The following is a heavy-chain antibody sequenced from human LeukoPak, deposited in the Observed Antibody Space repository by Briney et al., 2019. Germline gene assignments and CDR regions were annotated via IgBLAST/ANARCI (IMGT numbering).Heavy chain of an antibody. CDR2: ISSSSSFL. CDR1: GFTFSTYG. V-gene: IGHV3-21*01. D-gene: IGHD2-15*01. Sequence: GRSLRLSCAASGFTFSTYGMHWVRQAPGKGPEWVSSISSSSSFLFYADSVKGRFTISRDNAKNSLYLQMNSLKAEDTAVYYCARAREYCSGGSCWFDPWGQGTLVTVSS. J-gene: IGHJ5*02. CDR3: ARAREYCSGGSCWFDP.